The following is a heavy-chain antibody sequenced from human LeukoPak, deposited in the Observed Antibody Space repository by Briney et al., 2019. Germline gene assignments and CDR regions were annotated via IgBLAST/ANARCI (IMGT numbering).Heavy chain of an antibody. D-gene: IGHD2-8*02. V-gene: IGHV1-2*02. CDR3: ARSEDFCTGGVCYFR. CDR2: INPNSGGT. CDR1: GYTFTGYY. Sequence: ASVKVSCKASGYTFTGYYMHWVRQAPGQGLEWMGWINPNSGGTNYAQKFQGRVTMTRDTSISTAYMELSRLRSDDTAVYYCARSEDFCTGGVCYFRWGQGTLVTVSS. J-gene: IGHJ4*02.